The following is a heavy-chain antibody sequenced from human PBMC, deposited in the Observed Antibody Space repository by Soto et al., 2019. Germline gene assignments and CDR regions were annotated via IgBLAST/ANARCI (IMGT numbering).Heavy chain of an antibody. CDR1: GFTFDDYT. V-gene: IGHV3-43*01. J-gene: IGHJ6*02. CDR2: ISWDGGST. Sequence: GESLKISCAASGFTFDDYTMHWVRQAPGKGLEWVSLISWDGGSTYYAESVKGRFTISRDNSKNSLYLQMNSLRPEDTALYYCAKDLVRITGTTSYYYYGMDVWGQGTTVTVSS. CDR3: AKDLVRITGTTSYYYYGMDV. D-gene: IGHD1-20*01.